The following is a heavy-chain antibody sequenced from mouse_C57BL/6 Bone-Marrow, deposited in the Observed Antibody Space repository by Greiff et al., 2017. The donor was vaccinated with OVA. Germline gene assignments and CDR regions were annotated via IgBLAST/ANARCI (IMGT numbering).Heavy chain of an antibody. CDR2: INPNNGGT. D-gene: IGHD2-4*01. Sequence: DVKLQESGPELVKPGASVKMSCKASGYTFTDYNMHWVKQSHGKSLEWIGYINPNNGGTSYNQKFKGKATLTVNKSSSTAYMELRSLTSEDSAVYYCASYDYDKDWYFDVWGTGTTVTVSS. V-gene: IGHV1-22*01. CDR3: ASYDYDKDWYFDV. CDR1: GYTFTDYN. J-gene: IGHJ1*03.